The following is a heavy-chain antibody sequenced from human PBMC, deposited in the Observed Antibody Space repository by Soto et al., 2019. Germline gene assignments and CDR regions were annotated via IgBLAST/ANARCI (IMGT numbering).Heavy chain of an antibody. D-gene: IGHD3-22*01. CDR3: ARDRSPYYYDSSGYPHY. CDR2: IIPIFGTA. Sequence: SVKVSCKASGGTFSSYAISWVRQAPGQGLEWMGGIIPIFGTANYAQKFQGRVTMTTDTSTSTAYMELRSLRSDDTAVYYCARDRSPYYYDSSGYPHYWGQGTLVTVSS. V-gene: IGHV1-69*05. CDR1: GGTFSSYA. J-gene: IGHJ4*02.